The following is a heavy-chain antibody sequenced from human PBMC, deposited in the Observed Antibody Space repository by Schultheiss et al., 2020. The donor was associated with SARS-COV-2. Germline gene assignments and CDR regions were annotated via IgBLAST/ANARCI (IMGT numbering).Heavy chain of an antibody. Sequence: GGSLRLSCKGSGYSFTSYWIGWVRQMPGKGLEWMGRIDPSDSYTNYSPSFQGHVTISADKSISTAYLQWSSLKASDTAMYYCARGGNYSPSLDYWGQGTLVTVSS. J-gene: IGHJ4*02. CDR1: GYSFTSYW. D-gene: IGHD1-7*01. CDR2: IDPSDSYT. V-gene: IGHV5-10-1*01. CDR3: ARGGNYSPSLDY.